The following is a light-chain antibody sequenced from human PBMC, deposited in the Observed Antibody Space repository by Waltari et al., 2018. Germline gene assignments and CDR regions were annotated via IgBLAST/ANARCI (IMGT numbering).Light chain of an antibody. CDR1: SSNIVNNY. CDR3: GTWDSSLSAWV. V-gene: IGLV1-51*01. CDR2: DDD. Sequence: QSVLTQPPSVSAAPGQKVTISCSGSSSNIVNNYVSWYQQVPGTAPKLLIYDDDKLPSGIPDRFSGSKSGTSATLGITGLQTGDEADYYCGTWDSSLSAWVFGGGTKLTVL. J-gene: IGLJ3*02.